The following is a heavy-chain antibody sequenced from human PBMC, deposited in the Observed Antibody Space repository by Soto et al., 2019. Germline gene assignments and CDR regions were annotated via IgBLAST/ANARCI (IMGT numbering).Heavy chain of an antibody. CDR3: ARQEAYYYGMDV. Sequence: QVQLVESGGGVVQPGRSLRLSCAASGFTFSSYGTHWVRQAPGKGLEWVAVIWYDGSNKYYADSVKGRFTISRDNSKNTLYLQMNSLRAEDTAVYYCARQEAYYYGMDVWGQGTTVTVSS. V-gene: IGHV3-33*01. J-gene: IGHJ6*02. CDR1: GFTFSSYG. CDR2: IWYDGSNK.